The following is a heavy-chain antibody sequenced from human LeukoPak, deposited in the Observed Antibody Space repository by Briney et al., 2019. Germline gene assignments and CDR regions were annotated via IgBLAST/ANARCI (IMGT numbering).Heavy chain of an antibody. Sequence: GGSLRLSCAASGFIFDDYGMSWVRQAPGKGLEWVSGINWNGGSTGYVDSVKGRFTISRDNAKNSLYLQMNSLRAEDTALYYCVRVRYCSSTSCYFSAFDIWGQGTMVTVSS. CDR1: GFIFDDYG. D-gene: IGHD2-2*01. V-gene: IGHV3-20*04. J-gene: IGHJ3*02. CDR3: VRVRYCSSTSCYFSAFDI. CDR2: INWNGGST.